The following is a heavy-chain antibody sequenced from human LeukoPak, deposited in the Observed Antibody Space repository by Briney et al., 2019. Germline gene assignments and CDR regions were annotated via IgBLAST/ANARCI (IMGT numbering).Heavy chain of an antibody. CDR3: ARADRLDGGPYLIGP. CDR2: INPNSGGT. Sequence: ASVKVSCKTSGYSFTDYYMHWVRQAPGQGLEWMGWINPNSGGTSSAQKFQGRVTMTRNTSITTVYMEVSWLTSDDTAIYYCARADRLDGGPYLIGPWGQGTLVTVSS. CDR1: GYSFTDYY. D-gene: IGHD2-21*01. J-gene: IGHJ5*02. V-gene: IGHV1-2*02.